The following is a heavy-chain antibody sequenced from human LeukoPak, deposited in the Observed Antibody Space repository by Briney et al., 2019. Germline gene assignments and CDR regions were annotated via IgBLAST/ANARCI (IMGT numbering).Heavy chain of an antibody. V-gene: IGHV4-39*01. CDR3: ARQEVVPAANPFDAFDI. CDR1: GGSISNSNYY. J-gene: IGHJ3*02. CDR2: IYYSGST. D-gene: IGHD2-2*01. Sequence: PSETLSLTCSVSGGSISNSNYYWGWIRQPPGKGLGWIGSIYYSGSTYYNPSLKSRVTISVDTSKNQFSLKLSSVTAADTAVYYCARQEVVPAANPFDAFDIWGQGTMVTVSS.